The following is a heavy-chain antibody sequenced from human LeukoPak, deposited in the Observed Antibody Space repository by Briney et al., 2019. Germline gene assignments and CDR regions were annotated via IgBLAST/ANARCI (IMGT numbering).Heavy chain of an antibody. CDR2: ISASGGET. CDR1: GFTFSPYA. V-gene: IGHV3-23*01. D-gene: IGHD2-8*01. Sequence: GGSLRLSCAASGFTFSPYAVSWVRQAPGKGLEWDSFISASGGETYYADSVRGRFTISRDNSKNTLFLQMNSLRAEDTAVYYCANDNVSWGQGTLVTVSS. CDR3: ANDNVS. J-gene: IGHJ5*02.